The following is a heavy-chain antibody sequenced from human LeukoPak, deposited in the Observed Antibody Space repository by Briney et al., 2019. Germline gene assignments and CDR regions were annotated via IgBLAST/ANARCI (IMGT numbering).Heavy chain of an antibody. CDR3: ARGTYYYDSGADY. J-gene: IGHJ4*02. CDR2: IYYSGST. V-gene: IGHV4-38-2*01. D-gene: IGHD3-22*01. Sequence: SETLSLTCAVSGYSISSGYYWGWIRQPPGKGLEWIGSIYYSGSTYYNPSLKSRVTISIDTSKNQFSPKLSSVTAADTAVYYCARGTYYYDSGADYWGQGTLVTVSS. CDR1: GYSISSGYY.